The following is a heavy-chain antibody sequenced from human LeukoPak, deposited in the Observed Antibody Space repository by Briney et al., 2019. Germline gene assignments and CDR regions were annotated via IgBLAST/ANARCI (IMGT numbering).Heavy chain of an antibody. CDR3: AKNPFRFLEWLLWDY. D-gene: IGHD3-3*01. CDR2: INHSGST. CDR1: GGSFSGYY. J-gene: IGHJ4*02. Sequence: PSETLSLTCAVYGGSFSGYYWSWIRQPPGKGLEWIGEINHSGSTNYNPSLKSRVTISVDTSKNQFSLRLSSVTAEDTAVYYCAKNPFRFLEWLLWDYWGQGTLVTVSS. V-gene: IGHV4-34*01.